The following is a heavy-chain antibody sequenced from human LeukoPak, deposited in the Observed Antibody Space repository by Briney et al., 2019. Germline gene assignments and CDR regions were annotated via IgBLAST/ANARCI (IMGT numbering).Heavy chain of an antibody. D-gene: IGHD3-22*01. CDR2: INSGGTTT. CDR3: LRGDSRDF. J-gene: IGHJ4*02. V-gene: IGHV3-21*06. Sequence: GGSLRLSCTASGFTFGDYAMSWVRQAPGKGLEWVASINSGGTTTHYAFSVKGRFTISRDNAQNVLYLQMNGLRGDDAAVYYCLRGDSRDFWGQGTLVTVSS. CDR1: GFTFGDYA.